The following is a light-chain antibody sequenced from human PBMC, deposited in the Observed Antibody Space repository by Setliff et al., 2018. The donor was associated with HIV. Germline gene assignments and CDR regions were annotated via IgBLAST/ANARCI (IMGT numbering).Light chain of an antibody. V-gene: IGLV2-18*02. Sequence: QSALTQPPSVSGSPGQSITISCTGTSSDIGHYNRVSWYQQPPGTAPKLLIPEVSHRPSGVPDRFSGSKSGNTASLTISGLQAEDEADYYCSSYTTKISFVFGTGTKVTVL. CDR2: EVS. CDR1: SSDIGHYNR. CDR3: SSYTTKISFV. J-gene: IGLJ1*01.